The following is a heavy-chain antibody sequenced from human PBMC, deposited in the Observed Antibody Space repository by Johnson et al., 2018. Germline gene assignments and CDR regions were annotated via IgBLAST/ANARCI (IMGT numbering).Heavy chain of an antibody. CDR3: ARDTYYYDSSGQGAFDY. Sequence: QVQLVQSGAEVKKPGASVKVSCKASGYTFTSYYMHWVRQAPGQGLEWMGIINPSGGSTSYAQKFQGRVTMTRDTSTSTVYMELGSLRSEDTAVYYCARDTYYYDSSGQGAFDYWGQGTLVTVSS. J-gene: IGHJ4*02. CDR1: GYTFTSYY. V-gene: IGHV1-46*01. CDR2: INPSGGST. D-gene: IGHD3-22*01.